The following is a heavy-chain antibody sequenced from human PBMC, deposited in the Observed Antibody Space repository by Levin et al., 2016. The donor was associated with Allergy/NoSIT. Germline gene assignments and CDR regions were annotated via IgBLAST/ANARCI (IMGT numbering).Heavy chain of an antibody. CDR3: ARTRSYGSGSYYHWGDIDY. J-gene: IGHJ4*02. CDR2: IYYSGST. CDR1: GGSFSGYY. V-gene: IGHV4-39*01. Sequence: SETLSLTCAVYGGSFSGYYWGWIRQPPGKGLEWIGSIYYSGSTYYNPSLKSRVTISVDTSKNQFSLKLSSVTAADTAVYYCARTRSYGSGSYYHWGDIDYWGQGTLVTVSS. D-gene: IGHD3-10*01.